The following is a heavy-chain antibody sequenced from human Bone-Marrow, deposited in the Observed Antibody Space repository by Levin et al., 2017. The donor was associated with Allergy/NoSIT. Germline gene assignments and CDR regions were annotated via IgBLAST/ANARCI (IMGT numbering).Heavy chain of an antibody. Sequence: GGSLRLSCELSLCAYATHWVRQAPDTGREWVASIRNGGQRSTGRHEFYSDSVKGRFSVSSDTAKNTAYLQMSSLRPEATAVYYCAHISGGYANDYWGQGALVSVSS. D-gene: IGHD1-26*01. V-gene: IGHV3-30*15. CDR2: IRNGGQRSTGRHE. J-gene: IGHJ4*02. CDR3: AHISGGYANDY. CDR1: LSLCAYA.